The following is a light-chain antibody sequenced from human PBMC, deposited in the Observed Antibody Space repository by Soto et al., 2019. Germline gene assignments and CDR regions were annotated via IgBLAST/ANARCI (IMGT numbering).Light chain of an antibody. Sequence: QSALTQPASVSGSPGQSITISCTGTSSDVGGYNSVSWYQQHPGKAPKLMIYDVSNRPSGVSNRLSGSKSGNTASLTISGLHAEDEADYYCNSYTSSSTWVFGGGTKLTVL. J-gene: IGLJ3*02. CDR3: NSYTSSSTWV. CDR2: DVS. V-gene: IGLV2-14*01. CDR1: SSDVGGYNS.